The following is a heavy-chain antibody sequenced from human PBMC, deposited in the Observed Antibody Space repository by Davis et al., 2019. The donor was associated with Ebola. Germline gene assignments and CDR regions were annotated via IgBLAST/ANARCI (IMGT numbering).Heavy chain of an antibody. D-gene: IGHD5-18*01. CDR3: ARRARGYSYGRVDV. CDR2: INPSGGST. V-gene: IGHV1-46*01. CDR1: GYTFTSYY. Sequence: ASVKVSCKASGYTFTSYYMHWVRQAPGQGLEWMGIINPSGGSTSYAQKFQGRVTITRNTSISTAYMELSSLRSEDTAVYYCARRARGYSYGRVDVWGKGTTVTVSS. J-gene: IGHJ6*04.